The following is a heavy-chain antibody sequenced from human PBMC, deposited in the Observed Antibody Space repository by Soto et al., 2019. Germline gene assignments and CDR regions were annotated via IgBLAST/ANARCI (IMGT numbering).Heavy chain of an antibody. CDR3: ARVHPKGVDFWSGFYYYYGMDV. CDR2: INHSGST. CDR1: GGSFSGYY. V-gene: IGHV4-34*01. Sequence: SETLSLTCAVYGGSFSGYYWSWIRQPPGKGLEWIGEINHSGSTNYNPSLKSRVTISVDTSKNQFSLKLSSVTAADTAVNYCARVHPKGVDFWSGFYYYYGMDVWGQGTTV. D-gene: IGHD3-3*01. J-gene: IGHJ6*02.